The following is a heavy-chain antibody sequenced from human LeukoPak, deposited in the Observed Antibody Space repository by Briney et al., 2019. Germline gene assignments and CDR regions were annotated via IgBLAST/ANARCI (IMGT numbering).Heavy chain of an antibody. CDR2: FNWNGNSI. J-gene: IGHJ4*02. CDR1: GFSIDDYG. V-gene: IGHV3-20*04. Sequence: GGSLRLSCAASGFSIDDYGMSWVRQAPGKGLEWVSGFNWNGNSIGHADSVKGRFTISRDNAKNSLYLQMNSLRAEDTAVYYCARVLIAVAGTCLDYWGQGTLVTVSS. D-gene: IGHD6-19*01. CDR3: ARVLIAVAGTCLDY.